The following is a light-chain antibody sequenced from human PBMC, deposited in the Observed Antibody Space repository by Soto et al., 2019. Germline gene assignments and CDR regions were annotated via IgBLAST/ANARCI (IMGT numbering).Light chain of an antibody. CDR3: AAWDDSLSGVV. J-gene: IGLJ7*01. CDR1: SSSIGSNY. V-gene: IGLV1-47*01. Sequence: QSVLTQPPSASGTPGQRVTISCSGSSSSIGSNYVYWYQQLPGTAPKLLIYRNNQRPSGVPDRFSGSKSGTSASLAISGLRSEDDAEYYRAAWDDSLSGVVFGGGTQLTVL. CDR2: RNN.